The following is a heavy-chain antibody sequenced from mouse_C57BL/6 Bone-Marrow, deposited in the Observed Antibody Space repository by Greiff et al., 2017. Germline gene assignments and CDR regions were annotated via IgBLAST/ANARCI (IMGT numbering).Heavy chain of an antibody. CDR2: ISNLAYSI. J-gene: IGHJ1*03. CDR1: GFTFSDYG. CDR3: ARRGGYFDV. Sequence: EVKLVESGGGLVQPGGSLKLSCAASGFTFSDYGMAWVRQAPRKGPEWVAFISNLAYSIYYADTVTGRFTISRENAKNTLYLAMSSLRSEDTAMYYCARRGGYFDVWGTGTTVTVSS. V-gene: IGHV5-15*01.